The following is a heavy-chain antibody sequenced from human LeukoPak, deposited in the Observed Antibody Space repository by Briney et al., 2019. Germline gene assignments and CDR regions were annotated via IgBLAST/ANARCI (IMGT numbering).Heavy chain of an antibody. Sequence: ASVKVSCKASGYTFTGYYMHWVRQAPGQGLEWMGWINPNSGGTNYAQKFQGWVTMTRDTSISTAYMELSRLRSDDTAVYYCARVYYDILTGYFHGMDVWGQGTTVTVSS. D-gene: IGHD3-9*01. CDR1: GYTFTGYY. J-gene: IGHJ6*02. V-gene: IGHV1-2*04. CDR2: INPNSGGT. CDR3: ARVYYDILTGYFHGMDV.